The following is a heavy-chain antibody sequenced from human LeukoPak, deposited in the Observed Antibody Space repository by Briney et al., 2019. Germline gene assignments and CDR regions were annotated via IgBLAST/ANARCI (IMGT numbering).Heavy chain of an antibody. Sequence: GGSLRLSCAASGFTVSSNYMSWVRQAPGKGLEWVSVIYSGGSTYYADSVKGRFTISRDNSKNTLYLQMNSRRAEDTAVYYCAREGLTGTDSHWGQGTLVTVSS. J-gene: IGHJ4*02. CDR3: AREGLTGTDSH. D-gene: IGHD3-9*01. V-gene: IGHV3-53*01. CDR2: IYSGGST. CDR1: GFTVSSNY.